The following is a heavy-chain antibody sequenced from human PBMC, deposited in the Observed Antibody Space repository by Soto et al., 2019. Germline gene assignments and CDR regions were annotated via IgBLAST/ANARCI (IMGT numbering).Heavy chain of an antibody. V-gene: IGHV4-38-2*01. CDR2: IYHSGST. J-gene: IGHJ5*02. D-gene: IGHD2-15*01. Sequence: PSETLSLTCAVSGYSISSGYYWGWIRQPPGKGLEWIGSIYHSGSTYYNPSLKSRVTISVDTSKNHFSLTLSSVTAADTAVYYCASLPPYCSGGSCYSGWFDPWGQGTLVTVSS. CDR3: ASLPPYCSGGSCYSGWFDP. CDR1: GYSISSGYY.